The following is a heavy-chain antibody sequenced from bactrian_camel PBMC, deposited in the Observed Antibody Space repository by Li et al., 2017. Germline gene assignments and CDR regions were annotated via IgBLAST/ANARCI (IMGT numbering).Heavy chain of an antibody. V-gene: IGHV3S53*01. J-gene: IGHJ4*01. Sequence: HVQLVESGGGSVQAGGSLRLSCALSGYTYKMTCMAWFRQAPGKEREGVATIDADGKTVYTGSVKGRFTISRDDAKRTLRLHMTNLKPEDTAKNFCAADGPVGCDRDLRPATFGSHGPGTQVTVS. D-gene: IGHD5*01. CDR1: GYTYKMTC. CDR2: IDADGKT.